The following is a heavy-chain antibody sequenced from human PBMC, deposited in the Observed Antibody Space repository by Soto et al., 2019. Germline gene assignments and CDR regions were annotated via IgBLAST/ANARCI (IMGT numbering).Heavy chain of an antibody. J-gene: IGHJ6*02. Sequence: ASVKVSCKASGYTFTRYAMHWVRQTPGQRLEWMGWINAGNGNTKYSQKFQGRVTITRDTSASTAYMELSSLRSEDTAVYYCASSNIAAAPYGMDVWGQGTTVTVSS. CDR1: GYTFTRYA. V-gene: IGHV1-3*01. D-gene: IGHD6-13*01. CDR2: INAGNGNT. CDR3: ASSNIAAAPYGMDV.